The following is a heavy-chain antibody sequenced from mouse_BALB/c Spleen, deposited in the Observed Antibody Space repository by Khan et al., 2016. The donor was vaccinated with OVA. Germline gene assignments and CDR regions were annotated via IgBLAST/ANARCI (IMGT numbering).Heavy chain of an antibody. CDR2: INPSTGYT. CDR1: GYTFTSYW. V-gene: IGHV1-7*01. J-gene: IGHJ3*01. Sequence: QVQLQQSGAELAKPGASVKMSCKASGYTFTSYWMHWVKQRPGQGLEWIGYINPSTGYTEYNQRFKDKATLTADKSSSTAYMQLSSLTSEESAVYCCAIHGSSSAWLTYWGQGTLVTVSA. D-gene: IGHD1-1*01. CDR3: AIHGSSSAWLTY.